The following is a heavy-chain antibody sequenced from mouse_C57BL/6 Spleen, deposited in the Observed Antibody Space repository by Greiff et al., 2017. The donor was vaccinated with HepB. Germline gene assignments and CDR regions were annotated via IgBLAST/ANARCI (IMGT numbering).Heavy chain of an antibody. J-gene: IGHJ1*03. Sequence: EVKLMESGEGLVKPGGSLKLSCAASGFTFSSYAMSWVRQTPEKRLEWVAYISSGGDYIDYADTVKGRFTLSRDNARNTPYLQMSSLKSEDTAMYYCTRDVPPAHHWYFDVWGTRTPVTVSS. D-gene: IGHD6-1*01. CDR2: ISSGGDYI. CDR3: TRDVPPAHHWYFDV. CDR1: GFTFSSYA. V-gene: IGHV5-9-1*02.